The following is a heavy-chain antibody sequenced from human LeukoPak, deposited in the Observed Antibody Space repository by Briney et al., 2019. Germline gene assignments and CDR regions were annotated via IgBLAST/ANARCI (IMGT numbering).Heavy chain of an antibody. D-gene: IGHD6-19*01. V-gene: IGHV4-39*01. CDR3: ARHTGYSSGWYGTSGFDY. CDR2: IYYSGST. Sequence: KASETLSLTCTVSGGSISSSSYYWGWIRQPPGKGLEWIGSIYYSGSTCYNPSLKSRVTISVDTSKNQFSLKLSSVTAADTAVYYCARHTGYSSGWYGTSGFDYWGQGTLVTVSS. CDR1: GGSISSSSYY. J-gene: IGHJ4*02.